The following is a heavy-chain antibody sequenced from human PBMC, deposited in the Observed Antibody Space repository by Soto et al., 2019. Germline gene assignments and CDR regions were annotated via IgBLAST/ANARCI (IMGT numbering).Heavy chain of an antibody. D-gene: IGHD2-8*02. CDR3: ARDTITGLFGY. V-gene: IGHV4-34*01. Sequence: QVQLQQWGAGLLKPSETLSLTCAVYGGSFSGYYWTWIRQPPGTGLEWIGEINHSGSTNYNPSLKRRVTVSVDTPKNQFSLKLTSVTAADTAVYDCARDTITGLFGYWGQGTLVTVSS. CDR1: GGSFSGYY. CDR2: INHSGST. J-gene: IGHJ4*02.